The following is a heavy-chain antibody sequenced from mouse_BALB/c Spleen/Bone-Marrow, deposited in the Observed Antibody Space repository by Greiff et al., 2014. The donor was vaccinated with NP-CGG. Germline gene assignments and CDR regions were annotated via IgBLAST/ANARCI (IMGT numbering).Heavy chain of an antibody. CDR2: IDPENGDT. CDR3: NGGYYEAWFAY. Sequence: EVKLVESGAELVRSGASIKLSCTASGFNIKDYYMHGVKQRPEQGLEWIGWIDPENGDTEYAPKFQGKATMTADTSSNTAYLQLSSLTSEDTAVYYCNGGYYEAWFAYWGQGTLVTVSA. CDR1: GFNIKDYY. J-gene: IGHJ3*01. D-gene: IGHD2-3*01. V-gene: IGHV14-4*02.